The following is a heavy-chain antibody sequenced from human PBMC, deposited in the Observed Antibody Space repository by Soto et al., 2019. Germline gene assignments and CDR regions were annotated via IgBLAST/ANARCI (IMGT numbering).Heavy chain of an antibody. D-gene: IGHD3-9*01. J-gene: IGHJ4*02. CDR2: ISGSGGST. CDR3: VKDPITYYDILTGL. V-gene: IGHV3-23*01. Sequence: GGSLRLSCAASGFTFSSYAMSWVRQAPGKGLEWVSAISGSGGSTYYADSVKGRFTISRDNSKNTLYLQMNSLRAEDTAVYYCVKDPITYYDILTGLWGQGTLVTVSS. CDR1: GFTFSSYA.